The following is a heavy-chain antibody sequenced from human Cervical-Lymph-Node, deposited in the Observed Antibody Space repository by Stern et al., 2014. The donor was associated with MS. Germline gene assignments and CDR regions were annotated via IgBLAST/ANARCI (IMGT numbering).Heavy chain of an antibody. CDR3: AREHYDSSGFGAFDI. D-gene: IGHD3-22*01. Sequence: MQLVESGGGVVQPGRSLRLSCAASGFTFRSYGMHWVRQAPGKGLEWVAVIWYDGSNKYYADSVKGRFTISRDNSKNTLYLQMNSLRAEDTAVYYCAREHYDSSGFGAFDIWGQGTMVTVSS. J-gene: IGHJ3*02. CDR1: GFTFRSYG. CDR2: IWYDGSNK. V-gene: IGHV3-33*01.